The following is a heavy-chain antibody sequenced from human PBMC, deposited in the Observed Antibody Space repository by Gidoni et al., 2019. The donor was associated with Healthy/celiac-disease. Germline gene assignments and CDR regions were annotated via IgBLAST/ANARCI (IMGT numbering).Heavy chain of an antibody. Sequence: EVQLVESGGGLVQPGRSLRLSCTASGFTFGDYAMSWVRQAPGKGLEWVGFIRSKAYGGTTEYAASVKGRFTISRDDSKSIAYLQMNSLKTEDTAVYYCTRIWWPEGYWGQGTLVTVSS. D-gene: IGHD2-8*02. J-gene: IGHJ4*02. CDR1: GFTFGDYA. V-gene: IGHV3-49*04. CDR2: IRSKAYGGTT. CDR3: TRIWWPEGY.